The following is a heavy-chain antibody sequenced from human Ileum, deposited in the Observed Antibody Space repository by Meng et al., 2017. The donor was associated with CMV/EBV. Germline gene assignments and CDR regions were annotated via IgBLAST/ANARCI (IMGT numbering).Heavy chain of an antibody. Sequence: QVQLTQWGAGLLKPSEHLSLPCAVYGGSFSGYYWSWIRQPPGKGLEWIGEINHSGSTNYNPSLKSRVTISVDTSKNQFFLKLSSVTAADTAVYYCARGVAGGPFDYWGQGTLVTVSS. CDR2: INHSGST. CDR3: ARGVAGGPFDY. CDR1: GGSFSGYY. V-gene: IGHV4-34*01. J-gene: IGHJ4*02. D-gene: IGHD2-15*01.